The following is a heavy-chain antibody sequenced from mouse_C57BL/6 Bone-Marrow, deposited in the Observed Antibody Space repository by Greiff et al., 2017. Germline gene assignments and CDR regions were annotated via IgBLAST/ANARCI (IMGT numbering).Heavy chain of an antibody. V-gene: IGHV5-4*01. CDR3: AREDGNYVSFDY. D-gene: IGHD2-1*01. CDR1: GFTFSSYA. J-gene: IGHJ2*01. Sequence: EVHLVESGGGLVKPGGSLKLSCAASGFTFSSYAMSWVRQTPEKRLEWVATISDGGSYTYYPDNVKGRFTISRDNAKNNLYLQMSHLKSEDTAMYYCAREDGNYVSFDYWGQGATLTVSS. CDR2: ISDGGSYT.